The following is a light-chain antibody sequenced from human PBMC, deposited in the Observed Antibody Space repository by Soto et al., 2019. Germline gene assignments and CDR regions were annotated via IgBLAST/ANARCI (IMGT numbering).Light chain of an antibody. CDR2: AAS. CDR1: QGVSSY. J-gene: IGKJ4*01. CDR3: QELYSYPLT. V-gene: IGKV1-9*01. Sequence: IQLTQSPSSLSASVGDRVTITCRASQGVSSYLAWYQQKPGKAPKHLIYAASTLQGGVPSRFTGSGSGTDFTLTISSLQPEDFATYYCQELYSYPLTFGGGTKVEIK.